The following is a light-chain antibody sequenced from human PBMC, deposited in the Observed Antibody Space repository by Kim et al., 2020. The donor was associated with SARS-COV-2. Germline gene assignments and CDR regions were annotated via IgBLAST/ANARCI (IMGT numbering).Light chain of an antibody. Sequence: ASLCSMVSTTMRALPSIDKYLNWYQRKPGKTPILLVYAVSSLHSGVPSRFSGSGSGTDFPLTISSLQPEALATYYCQRSYSSLYTFGQGTKLEI. CDR1: PSIDKY. J-gene: IGKJ2*01. CDR3: QRSYSSLYT. CDR2: AVS. V-gene: IGKV1-39*01.